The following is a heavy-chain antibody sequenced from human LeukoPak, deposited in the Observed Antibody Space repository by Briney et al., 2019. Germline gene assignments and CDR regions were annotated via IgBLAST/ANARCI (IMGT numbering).Heavy chain of an antibody. J-gene: IGHJ4*02. CDR1: GYTFTGYY. CDR2: IDPNSGGT. D-gene: IGHD1-1*01. V-gene: IGHV1-2*02. CDR3: ARVGATGTTSPFDY. Sequence: ASVKVSCKASGYTFTGYYMHWVRQAPGQGLEWMGWIDPNSGGTNYAQKFQGRVTMARDTSISTAYMELSRLRSDDTAVYYCARVGATGTTSPFDYWGQGTLVTVSS.